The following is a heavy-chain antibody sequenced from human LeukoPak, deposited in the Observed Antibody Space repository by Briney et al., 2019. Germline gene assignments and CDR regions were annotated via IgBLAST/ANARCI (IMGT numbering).Heavy chain of an antibody. D-gene: IGHD2-2*01. V-gene: IGHV4-31*03. J-gene: IGHJ4*02. CDR1: GGSISSGGYN. CDR2: IYYSGST. Sequence: SQTLSLTCTVSGGSISSGGYNWSWIRQHPGKGLECIGYIYYSGSTYYNPSLKSRVTISVDTSKNQFSLKLSSVTAADTAVYFCARQCSSTSCYSYWGQGTLVTVSS. CDR3: ARQCSSTSCYSY.